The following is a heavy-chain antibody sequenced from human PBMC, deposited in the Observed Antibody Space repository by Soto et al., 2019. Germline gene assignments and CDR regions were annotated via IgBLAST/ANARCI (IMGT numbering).Heavy chain of an antibody. V-gene: IGHV4-59*02. Sequence: ASETLSLTCHVSGASVSHGYWSWIRQPPGKGLEWIGFMYFGGSFNYNPSLTSRATIPVETSKNQFSMKLTSVTASDTAVYYCARSYYDSTGFAVDPWGQGTLVTVSS. CDR3: ARSYYDSTGFAVDP. J-gene: IGHJ5*02. D-gene: IGHD3-22*01. CDR1: GASVSHGY. CDR2: MYFGGSF.